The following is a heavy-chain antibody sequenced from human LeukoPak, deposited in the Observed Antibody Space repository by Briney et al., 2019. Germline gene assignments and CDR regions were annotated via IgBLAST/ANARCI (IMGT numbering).Heavy chain of an antibody. J-gene: IGHJ6*02. CDR3: AIRSGRNYYGVDT. D-gene: IGHD1-26*01. V-gene: IGHV4-59*08. Sequence: SETLSLTCTVSGGSSIGYYWNWIRQPPGKGLEWIGYTYYTGSTNYNPSLESRVTISVDTSKNQFSLTLSSVTAADTAVHYCAIRSGRNYYGVDTWGQGTTVTVSS. CDR2: TYYTGST. CDR1: GGSSIGYY.